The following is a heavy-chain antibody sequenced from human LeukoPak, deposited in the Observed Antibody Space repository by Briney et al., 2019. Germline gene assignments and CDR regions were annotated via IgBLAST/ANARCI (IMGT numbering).Heavy chain of an antibody. CDR1: GFTFSSYW. J-gene: IGHJ6*02. Sequence: GGSLRLSCAASGFTFSSYWMSWVRQAPGKGLEWVANIKQDGSEKYYADSVKGRFTISRDNSKNTLYLQMNSLRAEDTAVYYCASAPAALYYYYGMDVWGQGTTVTVSS. D-gene: IGHD6-13*01. CDR2: IKQDGSEK. V-gene: IGHV3-7*01. CDR3: ASAPAALYYYYGMDV.